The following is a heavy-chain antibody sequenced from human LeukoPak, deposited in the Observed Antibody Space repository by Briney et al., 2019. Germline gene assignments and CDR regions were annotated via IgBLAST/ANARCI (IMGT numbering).Heavy chain of an antibody. CDR2: INPSGGTT. J-gene: IGHJ2*01. CDR3: ARGGLRDSSGWSNWYLDL. CDR1: GYTFSKYY. Sequence: ASVKVSCKASGYTFSKYYFQWVRQAPGQGLEWMGMINPSGGTTSYAQKFQDRVTMTRDTSTSTVYMELSSLRSEDTAVYYCARGGLRDSSGWSNWYLDLWGRGTLVTVSS. V-gene: IGHV1-46*01. D-gene: IGHD3-22*01.